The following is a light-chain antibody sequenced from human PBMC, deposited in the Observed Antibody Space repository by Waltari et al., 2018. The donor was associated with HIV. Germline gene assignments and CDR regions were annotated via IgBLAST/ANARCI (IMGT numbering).Light chain of an antibody. J-gene: IGKJ1*01. V-gene: IGKV3-20*01. CDR1: QSVSSSY. CDR3: QQFGSPWT. Sequence: EIVLTQSPGTLSLSPGERATLSCRASQSVSSSYLAWVQQKPGQAPRLLIYGASSRATGIPDRFSGSGSGTDFTLTISRLEPEDFAVYYCQQFGSPWTFGQGTKVEI. CDR2: GAS.